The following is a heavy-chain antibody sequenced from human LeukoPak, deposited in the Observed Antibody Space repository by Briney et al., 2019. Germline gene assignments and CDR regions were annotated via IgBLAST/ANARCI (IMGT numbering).Heavy chain of an antibody. CDR3: ASLRFPEQPRSRFLPHWFDP. Sequence: PSQTLSLTCTVSGGSISSGGYYWSWIRQHPGKGLEWIGYIYYSGSTYYNPSLKSRVTISVDTSKNQFSLKLSSVTAADTAVYYCASLRFPEQPRSRFLPHWFDPWGQGTLVTVSS. V-gene: IGHV4-31*03. CDR1: GGSISSGGYY. CDR2: IYYSGST. D-gene: IGHD5/OR15-5a*01. J-gene: IGHJ5*02.